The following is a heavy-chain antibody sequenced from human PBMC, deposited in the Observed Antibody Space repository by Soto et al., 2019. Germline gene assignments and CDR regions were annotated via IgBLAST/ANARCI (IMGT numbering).Heavy chain of an antibody. CDR1: GVTFADYA. D-gene: IGHD3-16*01. V-gene: IGHV3-23*01. CDR3: AKALGGQLIT. CDR2: IGGSGGST. Sequence: GGSLSLSCASSGVTFADYAMRSVRHAPGKGLEWVSGIGGSGGSTYYGDSVKGRYTSSRDSSKNTLYLQMNSLRAEDTVVYYCAKALGGQLITWGQGTLVAVCS. J-gene: IGHJ5*02.